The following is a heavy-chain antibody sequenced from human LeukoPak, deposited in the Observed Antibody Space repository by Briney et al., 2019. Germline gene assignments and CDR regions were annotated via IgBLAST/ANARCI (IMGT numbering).Heavy chain of an antibody. J-gene: IGHJ2*01. CDR1: GFTVSSNY. Sequence: GGSLRLSCATSGFTVSSNYMAWVRQAPGKGLEWVSVIYDGGFTDYTDSVKGRFTISRDNSKSTLYLQMNTLRAEDTAVYYCARVMGRLVRTWYFDLWGRGTLVTVSS. CDR2: IYDGGFT. CDR3: ARVMGRLVRTWYFDL. V-gene: IGHV3-66*01. D-gene: IGHD3-9*01.